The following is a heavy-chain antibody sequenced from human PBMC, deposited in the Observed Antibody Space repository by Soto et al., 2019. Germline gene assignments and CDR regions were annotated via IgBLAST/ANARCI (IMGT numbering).Heavy chain of an antibody. V-gene: IGHV4-31*03. Sequence: QVQLQESGPGLVKPSQTLSLTCTVSGGSISSGGYYWSWIRQHPGKGLEWIGYIYYSGSTYYNPSLKSRVTISADTSKNQFSLKLSSVTAADTAVYYCARGEGPEWDIVVVPAAQGGMDVWGQGTTVTVSS. CDR2: IYYSGST. D-gene: IGHD2-2*01. CDR3: ARGEGPEWDIVVVPAAQGGMDV. J-gene: IGHJ6*02. CDR1: GGSISSGGYY.